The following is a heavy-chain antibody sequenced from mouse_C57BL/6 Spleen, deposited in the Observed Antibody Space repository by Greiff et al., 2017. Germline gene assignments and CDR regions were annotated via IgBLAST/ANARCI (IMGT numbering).Heavy chain of an antibody. CDR2: IYPGSGST. CDR3: ARGGYGKGRNARDY. D-gene: IGHD2-1*01. V-gene: IGHV1-55*01. CDR1: GYTFTSYW. Sequence: QVQLQQPGAELVKPGASVKMSCKASGYTFTSYWITWVKQRPGQGLEWIGDIYPGSGSTNYNEKFKSKATLTVDTSSSTAYMQLSSLTSEDSAVYYCARGGYGKGRNARDYGGQGTSVTVAS. J-gene: IGHJ4*01.